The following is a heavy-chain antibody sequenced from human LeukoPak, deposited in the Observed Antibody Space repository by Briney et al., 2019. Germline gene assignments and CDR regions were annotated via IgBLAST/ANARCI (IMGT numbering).Heavy chain of an antibody. J-gene: IGHJ4*02. CDR1: GGSISSGGYS. CDR2: IYYSGST. D-gene: IGHD1-26*01. V-gene: IGHV4-30-4*07. Sequence: PSQTLSLTCAVSGGSISSGGYSWSWIRQPPGKGLEWIGYIYYSGSTYYNPSLKSRVTISVDTSKNQFSLKLSSVTAADTAVYYCARDPLYSGSSGDYWGQGTLVTVSS. CDR3: ARDPLYSGSSGDY.